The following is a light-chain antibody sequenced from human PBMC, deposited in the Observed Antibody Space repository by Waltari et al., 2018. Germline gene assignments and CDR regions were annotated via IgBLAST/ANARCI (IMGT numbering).Light chain of an antibody. CDR3: HQTYNTPFT. V-gene: IGKV1-39*01. CDR1: QSISTY. CDR2: SAS. J-gene: IGKJ3*01. Sequence: DIQMTQSPSSLSASVGDRVTITCRASQSISTYVNWYQQKPGKVPRLLILSASTLQTGVPSRFSGSGSGTDFTLTVTSLQPEDFASYYCHQTYNTPFTFGPGTIVEIK.